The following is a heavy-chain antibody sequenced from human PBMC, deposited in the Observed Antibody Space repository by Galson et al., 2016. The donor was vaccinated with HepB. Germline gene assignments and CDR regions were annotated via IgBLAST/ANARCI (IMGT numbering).Heavy chain of an antibody. CDR3: TRSHNWPQLHWFDP. J-gene: IGHJ5*02. Sequence: SLRLSCAASGFTVSTNYMNWVRQAPGKGLEWVSVIHSAGSTYYIESVRGRFTISRDNSKNTVYLQMNSLRAEDTAIYYCTRSHNWPQLHWFDPWGQGTQVTVSS. D-gene: IGHD1-1*01. CDR1: GFTVSTNY. CDR2: IHSAGST. V-gene: IGHV3-53*01.